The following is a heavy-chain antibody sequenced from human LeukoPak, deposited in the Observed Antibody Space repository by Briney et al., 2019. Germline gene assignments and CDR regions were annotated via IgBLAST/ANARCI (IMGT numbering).Heavy chain of an antibody. CDR3: ATAYYVWGSFDY. CDR2: FDPEDGET. V-gene: IGHV1-24*01. Sequence: ASVKVSFKVSGYTLTELSMHWVRQAPGKGLEWMGGFDPEDGETIYAQKFQGRVTMTEDTSTDTAYMELSSLRSEDTAVYYCATAYYVWGSFDYWGQGTLVTVSS. D-gene: IGHD3-16*01. J-gene: IGHJ4*02. CDR1: GYTLTELS.